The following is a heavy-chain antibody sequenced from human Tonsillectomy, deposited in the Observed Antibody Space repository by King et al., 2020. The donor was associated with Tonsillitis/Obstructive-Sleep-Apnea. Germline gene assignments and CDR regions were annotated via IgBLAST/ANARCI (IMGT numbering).Heavy chain of an antibody. D-gene: IGHD3-9*01. V-gene: IGHV3-48*02. CDR3: ARAPSQYDILTGYHRDWFDP. CDR1: GFTFSSYS. CDR2: ISSSSSTI. Sequence: QLVQSGGGLVQPGGSLRLSCAASGFTFSSYSMNWVRQAPGKGLEWVSYISSSSSTIYYADSVKGRFTISRDNAKNSLYLRMNSLRDEDTAVYDCARAPSQYDILTGYHRDWFDPWGQGTLVTVSS. J-gene: IGHJ5*02.